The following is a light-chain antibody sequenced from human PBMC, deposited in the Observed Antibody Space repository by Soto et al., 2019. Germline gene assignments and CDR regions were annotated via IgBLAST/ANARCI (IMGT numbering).Light chain of an antibody. CDR1: SSDVVSYNL. V-gene: IGLV2-23*01. CDR2: EGT. CDR3: CSYAGTTL. J-gene: IGLJ2*01. Sequence: QSALTQPASVSGSPGQSITISCTATSSDVVSYNLVSWYQQHPGKAPKLIIYEGTKRPSGLSDRFSGSKSGNTASLTISGLQAEDEADYYCCSYAGTTLFGGGTKLTVL.